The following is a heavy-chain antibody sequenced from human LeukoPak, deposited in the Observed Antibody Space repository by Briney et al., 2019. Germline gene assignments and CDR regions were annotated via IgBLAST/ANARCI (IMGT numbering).Heavy chain of an antibody. Sequence: SVKVSCKASGYTFTSYDISWVRQAPGQGLEWMGGIIPIFGTANYAQKFQGRVTITADESASTAYMELSSLRSEDTAVYYCARDVSVIPPYYYYMDFWGKGTTVTISS. D-gene: IGHD3-16*02. J-gene: IGHJ6*03. V-gene: IGHV1-69*13. CDR1: GYTFTSYD. CDR2: IIPIFGTA. CDR3: ARDVSVIPPYYYYMDF.